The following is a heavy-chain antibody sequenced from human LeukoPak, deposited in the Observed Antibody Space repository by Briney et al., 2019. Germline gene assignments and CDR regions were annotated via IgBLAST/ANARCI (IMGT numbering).Heavy chain of an antibody. Sequence: GESLKISCKASGYTFSRYWIDWVRQMPGKGLEWMGNIYPGDSNTRYSPSFQGQVTISVDRSNTTAYLEWSSLKASDAAMYFCARQPRKYGPSDYWGQGTLVSVSS. V-gene: IGHV5-51*01. D-gene: IGHD2-2*01. J-gene: IGHJ4*02. CDR2: IYPGDSNT. CDR3: ARQPRKYGPSDY. CDR1: GYTFSRYW.